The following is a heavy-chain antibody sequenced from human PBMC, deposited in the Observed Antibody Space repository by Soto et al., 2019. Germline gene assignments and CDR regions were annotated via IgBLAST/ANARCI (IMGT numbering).Heavy chain of an antibody. CDR1: GFTFSSYS. V-gene: IGHV3-21*01. CDR3: ARENDPLLRVDFDY. J-gene: IGHJ4*02. D-gene: IGHD3-10*01. CDR2: ISSSSSYI. Sequence: GGSLRLSCAASGFTFSSYSMNWVRQAPGKGLEWVSSISSSSSYIYYADSVKGRFTISRDNAKNSFYLQMNSLRAEDIVVYYCARENDPLLRVDFDYWGQGTLVTVSS.